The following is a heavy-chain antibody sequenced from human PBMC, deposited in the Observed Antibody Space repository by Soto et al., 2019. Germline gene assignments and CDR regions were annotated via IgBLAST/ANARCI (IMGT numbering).Heavy chain of an antibody. J-gene: IGHJ6*02. CDR2: IYSGGST. Sequence: PVGSLRLSCAASGFTVSSNYMSWVRQAPGKGLEWVSVIYSGGSTYYADSVKGRFTISRDNSKNTLYLQMNSLRAEDTAVYYCARAGYSSSWYSNDYGMDVWGQGTTVTVSS. D-gene: IGHD6-13*01. V-gene: IGHV3-53*01. CDR3: ARAGYSSSWYSNDYGMDV. CDR1: GFTVSSNY.